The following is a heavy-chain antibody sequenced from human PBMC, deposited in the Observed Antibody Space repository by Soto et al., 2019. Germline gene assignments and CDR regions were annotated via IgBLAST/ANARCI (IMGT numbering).Heavy chain of an antibody. CDR2: IDTDGSTT. J-gene: IGHJ4*02. D-gene: IGHD2-15*01. V-gene: IGHV3-74*01. CDR1: GFTFSNYW. CDR3: ACSRRPARLGPKGAIDY. Sequence: LRLSCATSGFTFSNYWMHWVRQVPGRGLVWVSRIDTDGSTTSYADFAKGRFTISRDNAKSTLSLQMNSLRAEDTAIYYCACSRRPARLGPKGAIDYWGQGTLVTVSS.